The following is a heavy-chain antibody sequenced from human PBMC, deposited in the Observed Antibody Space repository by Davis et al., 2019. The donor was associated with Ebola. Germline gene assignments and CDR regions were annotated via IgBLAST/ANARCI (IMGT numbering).Heavy chain of an antibody. V-gene: IGHV1-2*04. CDR1: GYTFTGYY. J-gene: IGHJ4*02. Sequence: AASVKVSCKASGYTFTGYYMHWVRQAPGQGLEWMGWINPSSGGTNYAQKFQGWVTMARDTSISTAYMELSSLRSEDTAVYYCARASLLYDFWSGQTDYWGQGTLVTVSS. CDR3: ARASLLYDFWSGQTDY. CDR2: INPSSGGT. D-gene: IGHD3-3*01.